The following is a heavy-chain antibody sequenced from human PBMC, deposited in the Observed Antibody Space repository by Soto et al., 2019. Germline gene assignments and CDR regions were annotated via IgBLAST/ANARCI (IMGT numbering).Heavy chain of an antibody. CDR1: GYTFTSYY. CDR3: AVNDYGAEDGY. Sequence: QVQLVQSGAEVKKPGASVKVSCKASGYTFTSYYMHWVRQAPGQGLEWMGITNPSGGSTSYAQKFQGRVTMTRDTSTSTVYMELSSLRSEDTAVYYCAVNDYGAEDGYWGQGTLVTVSS. D-gene: IGHD4-17*01. CDR2: TNPSGGST. V-gene: IGHV1-46*01. J-gene: IGHJ4*02.